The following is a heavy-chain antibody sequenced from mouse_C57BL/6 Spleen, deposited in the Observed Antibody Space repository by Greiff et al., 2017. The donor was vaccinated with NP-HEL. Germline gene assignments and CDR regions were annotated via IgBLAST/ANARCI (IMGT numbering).Heavy chain of an antibody. CDR3: ARKDYYGNYVGAMDY. CDR1: GYTFTSYW. CDR2: IDPSDSYT. D-gene: IGHD2-1*01. Sequence: QVQLQQPGAELVMPGASVKLSCKASGYTFTSYWMHWVKQRPGQGLEWIGEIDPSDSYTNYNQKFKGKSTLTVDKSSSTAYMQLSSLTSEDSAVYYCARKDYYGNYVGAMDYWGQGTSVTVSS. V-gene: IGHV1-69*01. J-gene: IGHJ4*01.